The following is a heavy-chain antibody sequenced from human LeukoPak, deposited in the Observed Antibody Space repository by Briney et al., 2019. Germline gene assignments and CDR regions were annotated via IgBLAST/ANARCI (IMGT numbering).Heavy chain of an antibody. CDR2: IKQDGSVK. CDR1: GFTFSSYS. V-gene: IGHV3-7*01. J-gene: IGHJ4*02. CDR3: ARAKDGTNILDY. D-gene: IGHD5-24*01. Sequence: GGSLRLSCAASGFTFSSYSMNWVRQAPGKGLEWVANIKQDGSVKHYVVSVKGRFTISRDNSKNTLYLKMDSLRAEDTAVYYCARAKDGTNILDYWGQGTLVTVSS.